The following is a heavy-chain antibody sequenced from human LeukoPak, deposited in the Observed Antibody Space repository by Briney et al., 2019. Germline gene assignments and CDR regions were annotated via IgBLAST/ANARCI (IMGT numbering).Heavy chain of an antibody. J-gene: IGHJ4*02. CDR1: GGSIRSSSYY. V-gene: IGHV4-39*01. CDR3: ARWGFSSSRGYFDY. Sequence: SETLSLTCTVSGGSIRSSSYYWGWIRQPPGQGLEFIGTIYYDGTTYYNPSLKSRVAISVDTSKNQFSLKLSAVTAADTAVYYCARWGFSSSRGYFDYWGQGTLVIVSS. D-gene: IGHD2-2*01. CDR2: IYYDGTT.